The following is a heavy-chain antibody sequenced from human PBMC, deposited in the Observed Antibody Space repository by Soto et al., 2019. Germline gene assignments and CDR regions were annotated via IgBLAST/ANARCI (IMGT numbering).Heavy chain of an antibody. J-gene: IGHJ4*02. V-gene: IGHV3-49*03. Sequence: GGSLRLSCTTSGFTFGDYPMTWFRRTPGKGLEWVGFIRSEAYGGTAEFAASVRGRFTISRDDSKSIAYLQMSSLKTEDTGVYYCARQPKDYDFYVRDDYWGQGTLVTVSS. CDR1: GFTFGDYP. CDR3: ARQPKDYDFYVRDDY. CDR2: IRSEAYGGTA. D-gene: IGHD3-3*01.